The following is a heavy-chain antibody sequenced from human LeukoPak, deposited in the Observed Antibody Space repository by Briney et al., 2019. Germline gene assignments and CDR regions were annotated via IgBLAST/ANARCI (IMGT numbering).Heavy chain of an antibody. D-gene: IGHD3-22*01. CDR1: GGSISSSSYY. J-gene: IGHJ4*02. CDR2: IYYSGST. V-gene: IGHV4-39*07. CDR3: ARGTGRMYYYDSSGYYYVY. Sequence: PSETLSLTCTVSGGSISSSSYYWGWIRQPPGKGLEWIGSIYYSGSTYYNPSLKSRVTISVDTSKNQFSLKLSSVTAADTAVYYCARGTGRMYYYDSSGYYYVYWGQGTLVTVSS.